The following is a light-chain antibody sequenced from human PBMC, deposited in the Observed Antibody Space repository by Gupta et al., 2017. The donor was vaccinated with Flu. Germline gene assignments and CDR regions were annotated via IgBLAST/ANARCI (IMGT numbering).Light chain of an antibody. J-gene: IGLJ3*02. CDR3: QTWGAASWV. V-gene: IGLV4-69*01. Sequence: ALTQSPSASPSLAASFHLPCIPMSGHSSYAIAWYQQQPEKGPRYLMKVNSDGSHSKGDGIPDRFSGSSSGAERYLTISSLQSEDEADYHCQTWGAASWVFGGGTKLTVL. CDR1: SGHSSYA. CDR2: VNSDGSH.